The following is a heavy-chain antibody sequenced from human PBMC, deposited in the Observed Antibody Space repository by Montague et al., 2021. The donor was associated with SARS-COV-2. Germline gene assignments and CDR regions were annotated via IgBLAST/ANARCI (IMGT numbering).Heavy chain of an antibody. D-gene: IGHD3-9*01. J-gene: IGHJ3*02. CDR1: GFSLSTSGMC. V-gene: IGHV2-70*11. CDR3: ARGYYDILTGYLDAFGI. CDR2: IDWDDDK. Sequence: PALVKPTQTLTLTCTFSGFSLSTSGMCVSWIRQPPGKALEWLARIDWDDDKYYSTSLKTRLTISKDTSKNQVVLTMTNMDPVDTVTYYCARGYYDILTGYLDAFGIWGQGTMVTVSS.